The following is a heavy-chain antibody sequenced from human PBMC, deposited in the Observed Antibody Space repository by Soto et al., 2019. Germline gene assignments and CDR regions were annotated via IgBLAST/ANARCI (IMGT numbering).Heavy chain of an antibody. Sequence: PSETLSLTCTVSGGSISSGDYYWSWLCQTPRKLLESIGYIDHSGSTDYYPYFKCRLSIALYTSRNHFSLKLTSVTAAATAVYYWDTAVPGAEQGDFDYWRQGIPVTVSS. CDR1: GGSISSGDYY. J-gene: IGHJ4*02. CDR3: DTAVPGAEQGDFDY. V-gene: IGHV4-30-4*01. CDR2: IDHSGST.